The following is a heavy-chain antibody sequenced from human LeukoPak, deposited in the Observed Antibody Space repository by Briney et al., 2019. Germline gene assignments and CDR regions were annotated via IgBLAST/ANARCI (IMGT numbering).Heavy chain of an antibody. D-gene: IGHD3-10*01. CDR2: MNPNSGNT. CDR3: ATTSGYYYYMDV. Sequence: GASVKVSCKASGYTFTSYDINWERQATGQGLEWMVWMNPNSGNTGYAQKFQGRVTMTRNTSISTAYMELSSLRSEDTAVYYCATTSGYYYYMDVWGKGTTVTVSS. V-gene: IGHV1-8*01. J-gene: IGHJ6*03. CDR1: GYTFTSYD.